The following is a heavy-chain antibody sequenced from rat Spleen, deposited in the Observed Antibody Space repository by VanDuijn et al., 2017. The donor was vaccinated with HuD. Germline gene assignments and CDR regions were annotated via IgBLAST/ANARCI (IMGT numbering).Heavy chain of an antibody. CDR3: ARRHYGYTDYFDF. CDR1: GFTFSDYY. D-gene: IGHD1-9*01. Sequence: EVQLVESDGGLVQPGRSLKLSCAASGFTFSDYYMAWVRQAPTKGLEWVATISPSGGSTYYRDSVKGRFTISRDNAKSTLSLQMDSLRSEDTATYYCARRHYGYTDYFDFWGQGVMVTVSP. J-gene: IGHJ2*01. CDR2: ISPSGGST. V-gene: IGHV5-25*01.